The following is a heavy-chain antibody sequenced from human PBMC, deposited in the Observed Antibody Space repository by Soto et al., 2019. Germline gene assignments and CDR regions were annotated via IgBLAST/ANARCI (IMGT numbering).Heavy chain of an antibody. CDR1: GFTFSTYA. V-gene: IGHV3-23*01. CDR2: ITGSGGTT. Sequence: PGGSLRLSCAASGFTFSTYAMTWVRQAPGKGLEWVSSITGSGGTTHHADSVKGRFTISRDNSKNRLYLQMNSLRSEDTAVYYCAADQFDYWGQGTLVTVSS. J-gene: IGHJ4*02. CDR3: AADQFDY.